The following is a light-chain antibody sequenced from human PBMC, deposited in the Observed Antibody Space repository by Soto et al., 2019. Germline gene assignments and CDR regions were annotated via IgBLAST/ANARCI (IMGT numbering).Light chain of an antibody. CDR1: QDISNY. CDR2: DAS. CDR3: QQYDNLPPYT. J-gene: IGKJ2*01. V-gene: IGKV1-33*01. Sequence: DIQMTQSPSSLSASVGDRVTITCQARQDISNYLNWYQQKPGKAPKLLIYDASNLETGVPSRFSGSGSGTDFTCTISSLQPADIATYYCQQYDNLPPYTFGQGTKLEIK.